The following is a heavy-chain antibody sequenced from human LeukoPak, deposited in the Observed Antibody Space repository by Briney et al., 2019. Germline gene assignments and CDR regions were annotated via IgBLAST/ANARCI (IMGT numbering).Heavy chain of an antibody. D-gene: IGHD5-18*01. CDR2: INHSGST. Sequence: PSETLSLTCAVYGGSFSGYYWSWIRQPPGKGLEWIGEINHSGSTNYNPSLKSRVTIPVDTSKNQFSLKLSSVTAADTAVYYCARTYRGYNYGWGVTNWFDPWGQGTLVTVSS. CDR3: ARTYRGYNYGWGVTNWFDP. CDR1: GGSFSGYY. V-gene: IGHV4-34*01. J-gene: IGHJ5*02.